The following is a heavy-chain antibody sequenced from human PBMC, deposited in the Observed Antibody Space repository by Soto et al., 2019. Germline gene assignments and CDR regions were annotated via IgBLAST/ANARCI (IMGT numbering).Heavy chain of an antibody. CDR2: IYHSGNT. CDR3: ASHPPRGDYNKYATTY. V-gene: IGHV4-30-4*01. J-gene: IGHJ4*02. D-gene: IGHD4-4*01. CDR1: GGSISSADHY. Sequence: SETLSLTCSVSGGSISSADHYWSWIRQPPGKGLEWMGYIYHSGNTHYNPSLKSRITISIDTSKNSLYLQMNSLRAEDTAIYYCASHPPRGDYNKYATTYWGQGTLVTVSS.